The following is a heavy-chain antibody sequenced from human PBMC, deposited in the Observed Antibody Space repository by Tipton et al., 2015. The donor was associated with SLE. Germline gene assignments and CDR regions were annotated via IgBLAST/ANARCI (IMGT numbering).Heavy chain of an antibody. Sequence: SLRLSCAASGFTFSSYWMHWVRQAPGKGLVWVSRINSDGSSTSYADSVKGRFTISRDNSKNTLYLQMNSLRAEDTAVYYCAKGMLWPYFDYWGQGTLVTVSS. D-gene: IGHD2-8*01. CDR1: GFTFSSYW. J-gene: IGHJ4*02. CDR2: INSDGSST. V-gene: IGHV3-74*01. CDR3: AKGMLWPYFDY.